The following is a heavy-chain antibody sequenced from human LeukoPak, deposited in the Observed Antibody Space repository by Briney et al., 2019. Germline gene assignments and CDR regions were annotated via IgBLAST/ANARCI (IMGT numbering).Heavy chain of an antibody. V-gene: IGHV3-64*01. CDR2: ISKNRGNT. CDR1: GFTLSSYA. CDR3: ARVGEGRYYQYYYMDV. Sequence: GGSLRLSCAASGFTLSSYAMHWVRQAPGKGLEYVSAISKNRGNTYYANSVKGRFSISRDNSKDTLYLQMGSLRTGDMAVYYCARVGEGRYYQYYYMDVWGKGTTVTVSS. D-gene: IGHD1-26*01. J-gene: IGHJ6*03.